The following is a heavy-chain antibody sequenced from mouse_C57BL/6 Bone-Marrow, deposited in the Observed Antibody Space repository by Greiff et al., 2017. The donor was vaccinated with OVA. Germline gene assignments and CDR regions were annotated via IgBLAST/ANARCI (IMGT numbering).Heavy chain of an antibody. CDR1: GYAFTNYL. D-gene: IGHD2-1*01. CDR3: ALIYSWFAY. Sequence: VQLQQSGAELVRPGPSVKVSCKASGYAFTNYLIEWVKQRPGQGLEWIGVINPGSGGTNYNEKFKGKATLTADKSSSTAYMQLSSLTSEDSAVYFCALIYSWFAYWGQGTLVTVSA. CDR2: INPGSGGT. J-gene: IGHJ3*01. V-gene: IGHV1-54*01.